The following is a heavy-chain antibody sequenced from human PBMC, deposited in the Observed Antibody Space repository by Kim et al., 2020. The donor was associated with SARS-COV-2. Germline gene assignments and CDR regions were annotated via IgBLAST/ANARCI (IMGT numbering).Heavy chain of an antibody. CDR3: TRGGADGGYSTWGY. J-gene: IGHJ4*02. D-gene: IGHD2-21*02. V-gene: IGHV3-74*01. CDR1: GFTFNNAW. CDR2: ISPDGTST. Sequence: GGSLRLSCAASGFTFNNAWMSWVRQAPGKGPVWVSRISPDGTSTTYADSVQGRFTISRDNAKNTLYLQMHSLTADDTAIYYCTRGGADGGYSTWGYWGQGTLVTASS.